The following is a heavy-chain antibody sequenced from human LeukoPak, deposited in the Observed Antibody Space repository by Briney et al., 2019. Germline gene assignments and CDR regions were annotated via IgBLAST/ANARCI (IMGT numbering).Heavy chain of an antibody. CDR3: ARGAYYYDSSDAFDI. V-gene: IGHV3-13*01. J-gene: IGHJ3*02. CDR1: GFTFSSYD. Sequence: GGSLRLSCAASGFTFSSYDMHWVRQATGKGLEWVSAIGTAGDTYYPGSVKVRFTISRENAKNSLYLQMNSLRAGDTAVYYCARGAYYYDSSDAFDIWGQGTMVTVSS. D-gene: IGHD3-22*01. CDR2: IGTAGDT.